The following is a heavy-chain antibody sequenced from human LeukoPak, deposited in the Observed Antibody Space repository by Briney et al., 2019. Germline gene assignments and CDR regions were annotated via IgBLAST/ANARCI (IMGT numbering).Heavy chain of an antibody. CDR2: ISWNSGSI. CDR3: VKLVGSVPSDG. Sequence: NPGGSLRLSCAASGFTFSDYYMSWIRQAPGKGLEWVSGISWNSGSIGYADSVKGRFTISRDNAKNSLYLQMNSLRVEDTAIYYCVKLVGSVPSDGWGQGTLVTVSS. D-gene: IGHD2-15*01. V-gene: IGHV3-11*04. CDR1: GFTFSDYY. J-gene: IGHJ3*01.